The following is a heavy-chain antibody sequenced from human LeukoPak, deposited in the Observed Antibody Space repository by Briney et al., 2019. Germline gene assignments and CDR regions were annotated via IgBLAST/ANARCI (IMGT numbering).Heavy chain of an antibody. CDR3: AKQGRDWLRDYYYYMDV. Sequence: GGTLRLSCAASGFTFSSYGMSWVRQAPGKGLEWVSSYGGSGGSTYYADSVKGRFTISRDNSKNTLYLRMNSLRAEDTAVYYCAKQGRDWLRDYYYYMDVWGTGTTVTISS. D-gene: IGHD3-9*01. V-gene: IGHV3-23*01. J-gene: IGHJ6*03. CDR1: GFTFSSYG. CDR2: YGGSGGST.